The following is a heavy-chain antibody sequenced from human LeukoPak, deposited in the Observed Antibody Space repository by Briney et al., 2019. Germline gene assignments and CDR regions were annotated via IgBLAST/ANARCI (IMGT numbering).Heavy chain of an antibody. J-gene: IGHJ4*02. CDR2: ISGSGGST. CDR3: ARGLLETPTSYFDY. D-gene: IGHD4-23*01. CDR1: GFTFSSYG. Sequence: GGSLRLSCAASGFTFSSYGMHWVRQAPGKGLEWVSAISGSGGSTYYADSVKGRFTISRDNSKNTLYLQMNSLRAEDTAVYYCARGLLETPTSYFDYWGQGTLVTVSS. V-gene: IGHV3-23*01.